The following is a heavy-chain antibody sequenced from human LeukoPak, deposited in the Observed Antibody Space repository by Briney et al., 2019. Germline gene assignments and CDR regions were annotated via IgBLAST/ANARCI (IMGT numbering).Heavy chain of an antibody. J-gene: IGHJ4*02. V-gene: IGHV3-33*06. D-gene: IGHD5-12*01. CDR1: GFTFSSYG. CDR3: AKYSGYGRNSYFDY. CDR2: IWYDGSNK. Sequence: GGSLRLSCAASGFTFSSYGMHWVRQAPGKGLEWVAVIWYDGSNKYYADSVKGRFTISRDNSKNTLYLQMNSLRAEDTAVYYCAKYSGYGRNSYFDYWGQGTLVTVSS.